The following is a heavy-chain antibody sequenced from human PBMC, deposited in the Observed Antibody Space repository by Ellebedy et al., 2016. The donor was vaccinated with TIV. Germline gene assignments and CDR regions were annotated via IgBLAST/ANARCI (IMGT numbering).Heavy chain of an antibody. CDR1: GFTFSSYW. D-gene: IGHD2-2*01. CDR3: AKVQRYCSNTDCNDGYFDY. CDR2: IRGSGDST. J-gene: IGHJ4*02. V-gene: IGHV3-23*01. Sequence: GESLKISXAASGFTFSSYWMSWVRQAPGKGLEWVSSIRGSGDSTFYADSVRGRFTISRDNSEDTLYLQMNNLRAEDTAVYYCAKVQRYCSNTDCNDGYFDYWGQGTLVTVSS.